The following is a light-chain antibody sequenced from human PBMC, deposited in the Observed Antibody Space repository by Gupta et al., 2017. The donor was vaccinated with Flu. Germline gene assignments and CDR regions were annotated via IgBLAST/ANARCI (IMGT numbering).Light chain of an antibody. V-gene: IGKV3-20*01. Sequence: DIVLTQSPGTLSLSPGARATLSCRASQSVSSSYLAWYQQKPGQAPRLRIYGASSRATGIPDRFSGSGSGTDFTLTISRLEPEDCAVYYCQQYGSAPPLTFGGGTKVEIK. CDR1: QSVSSSY. J-gene: IGKJ4*01. CDR2: GAS. CDR3: QQYGSAPPLT.